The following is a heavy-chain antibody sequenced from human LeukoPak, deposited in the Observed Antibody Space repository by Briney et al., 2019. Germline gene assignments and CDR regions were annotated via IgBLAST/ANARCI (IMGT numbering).Heavy chain of an antibody. Sequence: GGSLRLSCAASGFTFSSYGMHWVRQAPGKGLVWVSRINSDGSSTSYADSVKGRFTISRDNAKSTLYLQMNSLRAEDTAVYYCARSMVTIPIPGGYWGQGTLVTVSS. CDR1: GFTFSSYG. CDR2: INSDGSST. CDR3: ARSMVTIPIPGGY. J-gene: IGHJ4*02. D-gene: IGHD2-2*02. V-gene: IGHV3-74*01.